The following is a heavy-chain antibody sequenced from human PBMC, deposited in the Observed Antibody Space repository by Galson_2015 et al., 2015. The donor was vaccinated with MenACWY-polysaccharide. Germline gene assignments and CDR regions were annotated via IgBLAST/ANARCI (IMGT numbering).Heavy chain of an antibody. V-gene: IGHV3-23*01. Sequence: SLRLSCAASGFTFSNYFMTWVRQAPGKGLEWVSTVTSSGDATYYAGSVKGRFTISRDNSRNTLYLQMNSLRAEDTAVYYCSRYCSGIRCYSGLDYWGQGTLVTVSS. CDR3: SRYCSGIRCYSGLDY. CDR1: GFTFSNYF. D-gene: IGHD2-15*01. J-gene: IGHJ4*02. CDR2: VTSSGDAT.